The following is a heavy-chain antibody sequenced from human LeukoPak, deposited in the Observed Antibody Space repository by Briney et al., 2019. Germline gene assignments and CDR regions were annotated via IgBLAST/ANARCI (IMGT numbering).Heavy chain of an antibody. V-gene: IGHV1-46*01. Sequence: GASVKVSCKASGYTFTSCYMHWVRQAPGQGLEWMGIINPSGGSTSYAQKFQGRVTMTRDTSTSTVYMELSSLRSEDTAVYYCARGGAYYDFWSGYLDYWGQGTLVTVSS. J-gene: IGHJ4*02. CDR3: ARGGAYYDFWSGYLDY. D-gene: IGHD3-3*01. CDR1: GYTFTSCY. CDR2: INPSGGST.